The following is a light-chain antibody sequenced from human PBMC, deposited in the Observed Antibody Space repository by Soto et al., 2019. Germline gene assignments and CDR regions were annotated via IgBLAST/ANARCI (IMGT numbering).Light chain of an antibody. Sequence: QSALTQPASVSGSPGQSITISCTGTSSDIGGYNYVSWYQQHPGKAPKLMIYEVSNRPSGVSNRFSGSESGNTASLTISGLQAEDEADYYCSSYTRSTTHVVFGGGTKLTVL. V-gene: IGLV2-14*01. CDR3: SSYTRSTTHVV. J-gene: IGLJ2*01. CDR2: EVS. CDR1: SSDIGGYNY.